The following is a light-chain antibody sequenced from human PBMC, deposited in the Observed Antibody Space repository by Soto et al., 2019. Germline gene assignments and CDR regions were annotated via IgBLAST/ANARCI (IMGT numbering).Light chain of an antibody. Sequence: QSALTQPPSASGSPGQSVTISCTGTSSDVGGYNYVSWYQQHPGKAPKLMIYEVSKRPSGVPDRFSGSKSGNTASLTVSGLQDADEADYYCSSYAGSNNFDVFGTGTKLIVL. J-gene: IGLJ1*01. CDR3: SSYAGSNNFDV. CDR1: SSDVGGYNY. CDR2: EVS. V-gene: IGLV2-8*01.